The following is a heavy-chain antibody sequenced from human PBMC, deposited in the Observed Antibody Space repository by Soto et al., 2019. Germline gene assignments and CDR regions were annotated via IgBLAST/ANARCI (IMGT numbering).Heavy chain of an antibody. CDR3: AKDFQFGGSGTGYFDN. CDR2: VSDSGAKT. D-gene: IGHD3-10*01. J-gene: IGHJ4*02. V-gene: IGHV3-23*01. CDR1: GFTFRTNP. Sequence: GGSLSLSCVASGFTFRTNPMSWVRQAPGKGLEWVSGVSDSGAKTYYADSVKGRFTVSRDNSKNTLYLEMKSLRAEDTAVYYCAKDFQFGGSGTGYFDNWGQGTLVTVSS.